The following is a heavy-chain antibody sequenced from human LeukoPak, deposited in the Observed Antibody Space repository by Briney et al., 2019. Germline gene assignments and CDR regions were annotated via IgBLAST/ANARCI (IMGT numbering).Heavy chain of an antibody. D-gene: IGHD5-12*01. CDR2: ISSSSSYI. CDR3: AKDSRAIKPRTFDI. V-gene: IGHV3-21*04. CDR1: GFTFSSYS. J-gene: IGHJ3*02. Sequence: GGSLRLSCAASGFTFSSYSMNWVRQAPGKGLEWVSSISSSSSYIYYADSVKGRFTISRDNAKNTLYLQMNSLRAEDTAVYYCAKDSRAIKPRTFDIWGQGTMVTVSS.